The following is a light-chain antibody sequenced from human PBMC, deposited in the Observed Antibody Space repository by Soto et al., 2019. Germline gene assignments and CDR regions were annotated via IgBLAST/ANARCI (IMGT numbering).Light chain of an antibody. V-gene: IGLV2-14*01. Sequence: QSALTQPASVSGSPGQSISISCTGTTSDVGGYNYVSWYQQHPGKAPKLMIYDVSNRPSGVSNRFSGSKSDNTASLTISGLHAEDEADYFCSSYTISSTVLFGGGTKLTVL. CDR1: TSDVGGYNY. J-gene: IGLJ2*01. CDR2: DVS. CDR3: SSYTISSTVL.